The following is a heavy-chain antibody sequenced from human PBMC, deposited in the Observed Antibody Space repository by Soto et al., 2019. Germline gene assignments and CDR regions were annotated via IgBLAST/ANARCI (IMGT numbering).Heavy chain of an antibody. CDR1: GGSISSYY. CDR3: XXXXXXGSGWY. Sequence: QVQLQESGPGLVKPSETLSLTCTVSGGSISSYYWSWIRQPAGKGLEWIGLIYTSGSTNYNPSLKSXXXMXXXXXKNQFSLKLSXVXAXXXXXXXXXXXXXXGSGWY. D-gene: IGHD6-19*01. V-gene: IGHV4-4*07. J-gene: IGHJ2*01. CDR2: IYTSGST.